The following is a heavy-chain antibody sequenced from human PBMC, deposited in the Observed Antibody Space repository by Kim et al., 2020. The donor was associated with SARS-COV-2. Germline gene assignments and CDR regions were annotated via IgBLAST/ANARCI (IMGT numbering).Heavy chain of an antibody. CDR1: GFTFSSYA. V-gene: IGHV3-23*01. D-gene: IGHD3-22*01. J-gene: IGHJ4*02. CDR2: ISGSGGST. Sequence: GGSLRLSCAASGFTFSSYAMNWVRQAPGKGLEWVSSISGSGGSTYSADSVKGRFTISRDNSKSTLYLQMDSLRAEDTAVYYCAKKKYYDSSVYYLFDYWGQGALVTVSS. CDR3: AKKKYYDSSVYYLFDY.